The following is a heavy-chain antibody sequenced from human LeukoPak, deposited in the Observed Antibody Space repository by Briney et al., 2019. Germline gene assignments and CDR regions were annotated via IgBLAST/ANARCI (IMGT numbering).Heavy chain of an antibody. Sequence: ASETLPLTCTVSGGPLSPYPWGGIRQPPGKGLEWTGYIYYSGSTNYNPSLKSRVTISVDTSKNQFSLKLSSVTAADTAIYYCARAVSGRFDYWGQGTLVTVSS. V-gene: IGHV4-59*08. J-gene: IGHJ4*02. CDR1: GGPLSPYP. D-gene: IGHD6-19*01. CDR3: ARAVSGRFDY. CDR2: IYYSGST.